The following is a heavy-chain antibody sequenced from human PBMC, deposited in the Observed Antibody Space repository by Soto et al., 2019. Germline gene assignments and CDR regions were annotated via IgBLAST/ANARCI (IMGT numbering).Heavy chain of an antibody. V-gene: IGHV3-48*01. CDR1: GFTFSSYS. CDR2: ISSSSSTI. D-gene: IGHD3-3*01. Sequence: PGGSLRLSCAASGFTFSSYSMNWVRQAPGKGLEWVSYISSSSSTIYYADSVKGRFTISRDNAKNSLYLQMNSLRAEDTAVYYFARGTLTYYDFWSGYPLDYWGQGTLVTVSS. J-gene: IGHJ4*02. CDR3: ARGTLTYYDFWSGYPLDY.